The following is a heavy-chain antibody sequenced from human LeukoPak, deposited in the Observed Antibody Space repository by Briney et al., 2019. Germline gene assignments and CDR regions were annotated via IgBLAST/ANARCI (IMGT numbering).Heavy chain of an antibody. D-gene: IGHD4-17*01. CDR3: ARAPRDGDYAYYFDY. J-gene: IGHJ4*02. Sequence: SQTLSLTCTVSGGSISSGDYYWSWIRQPPGKGLEWIGYIYYGGSTYYNPSLKSRVTISVDTSKNQFSLKLSSVTAADTAVYYCARAPRDGDYAYYFDYWGQGTLVTVSS. CDR1: GGSISSGDYY. V-gene: IGHV4-30-4*08. CDR2: IYYGGST.